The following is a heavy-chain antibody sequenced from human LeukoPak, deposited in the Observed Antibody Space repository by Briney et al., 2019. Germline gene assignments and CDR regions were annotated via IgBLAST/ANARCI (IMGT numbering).Heavy chain of an antibody. D-gene: IGHD6-13*01. Sequence: GGSLRLSCAASGFTFSSYSMNWVRQAPGKGLEWVSSTSSSSSYIYYADSVKGRFTVSRDNAKNSLYLQMNSLRAEDTAVYYCAGGYSSSWYRFDPWGQGTLVTVSS. J-gene: IGHJ5*02. CDR1: GFTFSSYS. V-gene: IGHV3-21*01. CDR3: AGGYSSSWYRFDP. CDR2: TSSSSSYI.